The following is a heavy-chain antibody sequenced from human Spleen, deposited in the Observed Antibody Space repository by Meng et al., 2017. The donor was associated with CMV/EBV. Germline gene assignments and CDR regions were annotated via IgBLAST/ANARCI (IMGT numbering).Heavy chain of an antibody. D-gene: IGHD2-2*01. Sequence: ESLKISCAASGFTFSSYSMNWVRQAPGKGLEWVSYISRSSSYIYYADSVKGRFTISRDNAKNSLYLQMNSLRADDTAVYYCAREDIVVVPAVRYYGMDVWGQGTTVTVSS. CDR1: GFTFSSYS. CDR3: AREDIVVVPAVRYYGMDV. V-gene: IGHV3-21*05. CDR2: ISRSSSYI. J-gene: IGHJ6*02.